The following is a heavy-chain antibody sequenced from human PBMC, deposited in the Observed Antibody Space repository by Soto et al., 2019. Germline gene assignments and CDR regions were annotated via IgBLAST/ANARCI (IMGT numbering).Heavy chain of an antibody. V-gene: IGHV3-30-3*01. CDR1: GFTFSSYA. J-gene: IGHJ4*02. CDR2: ISYDGSNK. CDR3: ARGRHIVVVTAIHY. D-gene: IGHD2-21*02. Sequence: GGSLRLSCAASGFTFSSYAMHWVRQAPGKGLEWVAVISYDGSNKYYADSVKGRFTISRDNSKNTLYLQMNSLRAEDTAVYYCARGRHIVVVTAIHYWGQGTLVTVSS.